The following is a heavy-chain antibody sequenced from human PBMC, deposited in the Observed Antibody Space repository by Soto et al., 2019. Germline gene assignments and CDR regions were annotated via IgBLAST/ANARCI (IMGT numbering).Heavy chain of an antibody. CDR3: AKGGYSGYDSYYFDY. Sequence: QVQLVESGGGVVQPGRSPRLSCAASGFTFSSYGMHWVRQAPGKGLEWVAVISYDGSNKYYADSVKGRFTISRDNSKNTLYLQMNSLRAEDTAVYYCAKGGYSGYDSYYFDYWGQGTLVTVSS. CDR2: ISYDGSNK. CDR1: GFTFSSYG. D-gene: IGHD5-12*01. V-gene: IGHV3-30*18. J-gene: IGHJ4*02.